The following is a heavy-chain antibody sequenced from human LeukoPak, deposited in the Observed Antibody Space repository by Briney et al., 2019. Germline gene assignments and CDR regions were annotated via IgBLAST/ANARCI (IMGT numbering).Heavy chain of an antibody. D-gene: IGHD2-15*01. CDR1: GDSVSSNSVT. CDR3: ARAGLGRCSGGSCPIDY. V-gene: IGHV6-1*01. CDR2: TYYRSKWYK. J-gene: IGHJ4*02. Sequence: SQTLSLTCAISGDSVSSNSVTWNWIRQSPSRGLEWLGRTYYRSKWYKYYAVSVKGRITINPDTSKNQFSLQLNSVTPEDTAVYYCARAGLGRCSGGSCPIDYWGQGTLVTVSS.